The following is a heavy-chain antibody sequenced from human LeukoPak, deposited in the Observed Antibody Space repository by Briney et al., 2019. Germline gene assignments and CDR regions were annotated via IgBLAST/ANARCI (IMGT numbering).Heavy chain of an antibody. J-gene: IGHJ4*02. CDR1: GFTFSNYA. CDR3: AKVGSGWYYFDY. D-gene: IGHD6-19*01. V-gene: IGHV3-23*01. Sequence: GGSLRLSCAASGFTFSNYAMTWVRQAAGKGLEWVSSITGNSENTYYADSVKGRLTISRDNSKNTLYLQMNSLRAEDTAVYYCAKVGSGWYYFDYWGQGTLVTVSS. CDR2: ITGNSENT.